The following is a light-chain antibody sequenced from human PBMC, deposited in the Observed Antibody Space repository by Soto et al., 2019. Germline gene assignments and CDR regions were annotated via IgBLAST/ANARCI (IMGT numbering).Light chain of an antibody. CDR2: TNN. CDR3: AAWDDSLNAVV. Sequence: QSVLTQPPSVSGTPGHKVSISCSGSTSNLGGNTVNWYQQLPGTAPKLLIYTNNQRPSGVPDRFSGSKSGTSASLAISGLQSEDEADFYCAAWDDSLNAVVFGGGTKVTVL. CDR1: TSNLGGNT. V-gene: IGLV1-44*01. J-gene: IGLJ2*01.